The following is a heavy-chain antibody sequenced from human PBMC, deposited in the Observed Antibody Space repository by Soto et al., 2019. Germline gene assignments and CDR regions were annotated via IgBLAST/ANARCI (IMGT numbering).Heavy chain of an antibody. V-gene: IGHV3-30-3*01. Sequence: QVQLVESGGGVVQPGRSLRLSCAASGFTFSSYAMHWVRQAPGKGLEWVAVISYDGSNKYYADSVKGRFTISRDNSKNTLYLQMNSLKAEDTAVYYCASPRLSADVTTPIDYLGQGTLVTVSS. J-gene: IGHJ4*02. CDR3: ASPRLSADVTTPIDY. CDR2: ISYDGSNK. D-gene: IGHD3-3*01. CDR1: GFTFSSYA.